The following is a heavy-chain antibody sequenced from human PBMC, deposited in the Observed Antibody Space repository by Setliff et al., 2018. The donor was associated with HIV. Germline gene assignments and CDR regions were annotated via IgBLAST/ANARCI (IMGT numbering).Heavy chain of an antibody. CDR3: ARILLYDSSAYFVNAFDI. J-gene: IGHJ3*02. CDR1: GVSVIGYY. Sequence: SETLSLTCSVSGVSVIGYYWTWMRQPPGKGLEWIANVFYGGGTTHNYNPSLKSRATISIDTSKNQFYLKLSSVTAADTAVYYCARILLYDSSAYFVNAFDIWGQGTVVTVSS. V-gene: IGHV4-59*08. CDR2: VFYGGGT. D-gene: IGHD3-22*01.